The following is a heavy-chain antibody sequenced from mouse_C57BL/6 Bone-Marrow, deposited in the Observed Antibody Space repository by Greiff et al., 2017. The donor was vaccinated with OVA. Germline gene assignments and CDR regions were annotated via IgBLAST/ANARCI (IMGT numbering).Heavy chain of an antibody. V-gene: IGHV1-80*01. CDR3: ARGDYYGSSYDYFDY. Sequence: QVHVKQSGAELVKPGASVKISCKASGYAFSSYWTNWVKQRPGKGLEWIGQIYPGDGDTNYNGKFKGKATLTADKSSSTAYMQLSSLTSEDSAVYFCARGDYYGSSYDYFDYWGQGTTLTVSS. D-gene: IGHD1-1*01. CDR1: GYAFSSYW. CDR2: IYPGDGDT. J-gene: IGHJ2*01.